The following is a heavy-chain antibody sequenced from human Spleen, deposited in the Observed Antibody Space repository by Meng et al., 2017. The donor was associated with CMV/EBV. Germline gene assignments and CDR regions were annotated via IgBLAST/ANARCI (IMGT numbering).Heavy chain of an antibody. Sequence: QIPLKESGPTLLKPPQHLTLTCTFSGFSLSTSGVGVGWIRQPPGKALEWLALIYWDDDKRYSPSLKSRLTITKDTSKNQVVLTMSNMDPVDTATYYCAHRDDILTGRDYWGQGTLVTVSS. CDR3: AHRDDILTGRDY. D-gene: IGHD3-9*01. J-gene: IGHJ4*02. V-gene: IGHV2-5*02. CDR1: GFSLSTSGVG. CDR2: IYWDDDK.